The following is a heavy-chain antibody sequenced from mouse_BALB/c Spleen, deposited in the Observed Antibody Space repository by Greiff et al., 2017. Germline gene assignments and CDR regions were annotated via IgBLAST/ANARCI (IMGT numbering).Heavy chain of an antibody. Sequence: VQLQQSGAELVRPGTSVKVSCKASGYAFTNYLIEWVKQRPGQGLEWIGVINPGSGGTNYNEKFKGKATLTADKSSSTAYMQLSSLTSDDSAVYFCARGGDYDWFAYWGQGTLVTVSA. CDR1: GYAFTNYL. J-gene: IGHJ3*01. CDR2: INPGSGGT. CDR3: ARGGDYDWFAY. V-gene: IGHV1-54*01. D-gene: IGHD2-4*01.